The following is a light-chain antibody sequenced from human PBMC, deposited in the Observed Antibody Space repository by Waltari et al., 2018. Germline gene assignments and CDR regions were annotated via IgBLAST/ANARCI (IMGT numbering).Light chain of an antibody. Sequence: ELVLTQSPGTLSLSPGERATVSCRASQSVSSKYLAWYQQKVGQAPRLVIYGASSRATGIPDRFSGSGSGTDFTLTINRLEPEDFAVYYCQQYGSSQGYTFGQGTKLEI. CDR1: QSVSSKY. V-gene: IGKV3-20*01. J-gene: IGKJ2*01. CDR3: QQYGSSQGYT. CDR2: GAS.